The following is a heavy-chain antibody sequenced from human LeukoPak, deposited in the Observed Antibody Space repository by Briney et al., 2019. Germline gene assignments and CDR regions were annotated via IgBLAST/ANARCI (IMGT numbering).Heavy chain of an antibody. V-gene: IGHV4-39*01. D-gene: IGHD1-26*01. CDR2: MYYSGIT. J-gene: IGHJ4*02. CDR1: GGSISSSSYY. Sequence: PSETLSLTCTVSGGSISSSSYYWGWIRQPPGKGLEWIGSMYYSGITYYNPSLKSRLTISVDTSKNQLSLKLSSVTAADTAVYYCARLVGAWGYWGQGTLVTVSS. CDR3: ARLVGAWGY.